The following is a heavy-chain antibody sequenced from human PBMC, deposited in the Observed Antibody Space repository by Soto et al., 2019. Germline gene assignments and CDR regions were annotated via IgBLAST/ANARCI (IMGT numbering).Heavy chain of an antibody. Sequence: QVQLVESGGGVVQPGRSLRLSCAASGFTFSSYAMHWVRQAPGKGLEWVAVISYDGSNKYYAYSVKGRFTISRDNSKNTLYLHMNSLKAEETAEYYCARGSTGDGSNWYFDIWGRGTLVTV. V-gene: IGHV3-30-3*01. CDR3: ARGSTGDGSNWYFDI. CDR1: GFTFSSYA. CDR2: ISYDGSNK. D-gene: IGHD3-10*01. J-gene: IGHJ2*01.